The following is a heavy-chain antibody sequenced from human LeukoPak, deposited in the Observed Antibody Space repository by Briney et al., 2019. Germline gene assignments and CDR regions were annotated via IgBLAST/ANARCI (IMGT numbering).Heavy chain of an antibody. Sequence: GGSLRLSCAASGFTFSSYWMSWVRQVARKGLEWVASIKPDGSEKYYVDSVKGRFTISRDNAKNSLYLQMNSLRAEDTAVYYCATVLNSGSFRYFDYWGQGTLVSVSS. V-gene: IGHV3-7*01. CDR2: IKPDGSEK. D-gene: IGHD1-26*01. CDR3: ATVLNSGSFRYFDY. CDR1: GFTFSSYW. J-gene: IGHJ4*02.